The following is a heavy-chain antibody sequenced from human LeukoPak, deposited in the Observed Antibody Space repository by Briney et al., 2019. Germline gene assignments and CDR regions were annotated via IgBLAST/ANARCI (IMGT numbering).Heavy chain of an antibody. J-gene: IGHJ4*02. V-gene: IGHV1-2*02. Sequence: ASVKVSCKASGYTFTGYYMHWVRQAPGQGLEWMGWINPNSGGTNYAQKFQGRVTMTRDTSISTAYTELSRLRSDDTAVYYCARGDCYDSSGYYLGGIDYWGQGTLVTVSS. CDR3: ARGDCYDSSGYYLGGIDY. CDR1: GYTFTGYY. CDR2: INPNSGGT. D-gene: IGHD3-22*01.